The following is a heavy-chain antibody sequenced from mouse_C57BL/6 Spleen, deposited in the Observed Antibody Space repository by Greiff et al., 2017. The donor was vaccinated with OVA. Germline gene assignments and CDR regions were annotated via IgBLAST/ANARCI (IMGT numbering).Heavy chain of an antibody. V-gene: IGHV1-26*01. CDR3: ASLITTIGDPVRDY. J-gene: IGHJ4*01. Sequence: VQLQQSGPELVKPGASVKISCKASGYTFTDYYMNWVKQSHGKSLEWIGVINPTNGGTSYNQKFKGTATLTVDKSSSTAYMELRSLTSEDSAVDYGASLITTIGDPVRDYWGQGTSVTVAS. CDR1: GYTFTDYY. D-gene: IGHD1-1*01. CDR2: INPTNGGT.